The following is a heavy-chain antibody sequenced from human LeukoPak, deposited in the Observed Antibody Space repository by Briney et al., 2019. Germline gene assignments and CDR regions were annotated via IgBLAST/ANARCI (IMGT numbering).Heavy chain of an antibody. J-gene: IGHJ4*02. CDR2: IRSKAYGGTT. CDR3: TNSPGYCTNGVCYTVDY. CDR1: GFTFGDYA. Sequence: GGSLRLSCTASGFTFGDYAMSWVRQAPGKGLEWVGFIRSKAYGGTTEYAASVKGRFTISRDDSKSIAYLQMNSLKTEDTAVYYCTNSPGYCTNGVCYTVDYWGQGTLVTVSS. D-gene: IGHD2-8*01. V-gene: IGHV3-49*04.